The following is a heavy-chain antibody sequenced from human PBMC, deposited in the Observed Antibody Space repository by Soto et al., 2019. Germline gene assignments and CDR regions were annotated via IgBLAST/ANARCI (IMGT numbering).Heavy chain of an antibody. D-gene: IGHD6-13*01. Sequence: PSETLSLTCTVSGGSISSTSYYWGWIRQPPGKGLEWIGSIYYSGNTYYNPSLKSRVTISVDTSKNQFSLKLSSVTAADTAVYYCARGKSIAAASGSFDYWGQGTLVTVSS. V-gene: IGHV4-39*01. CDR2: IYYSGNT. CDR1: GGSISSTSYY. J-gene: IGHJ4*02. CDR3: ARGKSIAAASGSFDY.